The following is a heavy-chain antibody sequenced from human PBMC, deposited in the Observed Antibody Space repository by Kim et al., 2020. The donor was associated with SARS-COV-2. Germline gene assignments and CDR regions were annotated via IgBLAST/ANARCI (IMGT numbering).Heavy chain of an antibody. Sequence: SETLSLTCAVSGGSVSDPTYYWGWIRQPPGKGLEWIGRIYYAGDTFYNPSLKSRVTISVDMSKNQFSLKLSSVTAADTAVYYCARVKGRYCGGDCYFAFEIWGQGTRATVSS. J-gene: IGHJ3*02. D-gene: IGHD2-21*02. CDR3: ARVKGRYCGGDCYFAFEI. V-gene: IGHV4-39*07. CDR1: GGSVSDPTYY. CDR2: IYYAGDT.